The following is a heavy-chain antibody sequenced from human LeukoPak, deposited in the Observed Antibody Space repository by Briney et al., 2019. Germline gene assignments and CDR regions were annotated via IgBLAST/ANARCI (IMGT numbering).Heavy chain of an antibody. J-gene: IGHJ4*02. D-gene: IGHD2-2*02. CDR3: AKEWIVVVPAAIPILFDY. V-gene: IGHV3-23*01. CDR1: GFTFSSYA. CDR2: ISGSGGST. Sequence: PGGSPRLSCAASGFTFSSYAMSWVRQAPGKGLEWVSAISGSGGSTYYADSVKGRFTISRDNSKNTLYLQMNSLRAEDTAVCYCAKEWIVVVPAAIPILFDYWGQGTLVTVSS.